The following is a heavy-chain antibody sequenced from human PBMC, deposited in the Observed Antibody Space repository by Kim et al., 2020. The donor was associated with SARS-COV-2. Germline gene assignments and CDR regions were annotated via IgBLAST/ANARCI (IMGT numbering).Heavy chain of an antibody. V-gene: IGHV3-33*01. CDR1: GFTFSSYG. J-gene: IGHJ6*02. D-gene: IGHD4-4*01. CDR3: ARDEGGAYSPNYGMDV. CDR2: IWYDGSNK. Sequence: GGSLRLSCAASGFTFSSYGMHWVRQAPGKGLEWVAVIWYDGSNKYYADSVKGRFTISRDNSKNTLYLQMNSLRAEDTAVYYCARDEGGAYSPNYGMDVWGQGTTVTVSS.